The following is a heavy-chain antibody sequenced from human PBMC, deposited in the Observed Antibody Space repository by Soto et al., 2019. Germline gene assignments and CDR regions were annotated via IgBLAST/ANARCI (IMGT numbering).Heavy chain of an antibody. V-gene: IGHV4-34*01. CDR1: GGSFSGYY. D-gene: IGHD4-17*01. Sequence: PSETLSLTCAVYGGSFSGYYWSWIRQPPGKGLEWIGEINHSGSTNYNPSLKSRVTISVDTSKNQFSLKLSSVTAADTAVYYCARPRRYGDYYFDYWGQGTLVTVS. CDR3: ARPRRYGDYYFDY. J-gene: IGHJ4*02. CDR2: INHSGST.